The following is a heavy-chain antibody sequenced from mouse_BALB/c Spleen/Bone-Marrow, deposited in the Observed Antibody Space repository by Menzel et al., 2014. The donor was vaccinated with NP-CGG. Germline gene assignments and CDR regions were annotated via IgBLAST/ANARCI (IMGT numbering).Heavy chain of an antibody. Sequence: EVKLVESGGGLVKSGGSLKLSCAASGFSFSNYGMSWVRQTPEKRLEWVATLSGDGRYTFYSDSVKGRFTISRDNAKNNLYLQLSSLRSEDTALYYCARHAYYDQTEVSFVYWSQGTLVTVSA. J-gene: IGHJ3*01. V-gene: IGHV5-9-2*01. D-gene: IGHD2-4*01. CDR1: GFSFSNYG. CDR3: ARHAYYDQTEVSFVY. CDR2: LSGDGRYT.